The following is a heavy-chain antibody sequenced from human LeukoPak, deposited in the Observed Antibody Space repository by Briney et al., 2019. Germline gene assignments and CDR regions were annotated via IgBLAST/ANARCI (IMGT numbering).Heavy chain of an antibody. CDR2: ISAYNGNT. D-gene: IGHD6-13*01. V-gene: IGHV1-18*01. Sequence: GASVKVSCKASGYTFTSYGISWVRQAPGQGVEWMGWISAYNGNTNYAQKLQGRVTMTADTSTSTAYMELRRLRSDDTAVYYCARDSSSWYYYYYYMDVWGKGTTVTVSS. J-gene: IGHJ6*03. CDR3: ARDSSSWYYYYYYMDV. CDR1: GYTFTSYG.